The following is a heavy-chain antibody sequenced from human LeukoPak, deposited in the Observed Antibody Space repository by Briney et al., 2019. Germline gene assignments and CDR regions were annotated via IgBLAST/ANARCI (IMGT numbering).Heavy chain of an antibody. Sequence: GSLRLSCAASGFTFSNAWMNWVRQAPGKGLEWIGYIYYSGSTNYNPSLKSRVTISVDTSKNQFSLKLSSVTAADTAVYYCARDAPYCSSTSCYNWFDPWGQGTLVTVSS. CDR1: GFTFSNAW. J-gene: IGHJ5*02. CDR3: ARDAPYCSSTSCYNWFDP. CDR2: IYYSGST. V-gene: IGHV4-59*01. D-gene: IGHD2-2*01.